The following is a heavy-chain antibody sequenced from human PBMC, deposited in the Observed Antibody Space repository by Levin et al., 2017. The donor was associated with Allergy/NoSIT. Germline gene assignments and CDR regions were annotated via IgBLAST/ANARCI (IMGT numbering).Heavy chain of an antibody. J-gene: IGHJ6*02. CDR1: GGAISSYY. V-gene: IGHV4-59*08. D-gene: IGHD2-15*01. Sequence: PSETLSLTCSVSGGAISSYYWSWIRQPPGKGLEWIRYIYYTGTTNYNPSLKSRVTISVDVSKNQFSLKLSSVTPADTAVYYCARHLAEAATSMDVWGQGTTVTVSS. CDR2: IYYTGTT. CDR3: ARHLAEAATSMDV.